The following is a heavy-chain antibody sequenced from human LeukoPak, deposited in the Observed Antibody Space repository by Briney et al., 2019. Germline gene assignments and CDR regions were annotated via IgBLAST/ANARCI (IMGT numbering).Heavy chain of an antibody. D-gene: IGHD3-9*01. CDR2: IYYSGST. Sequence: SETLSDTRTVSGGSISSSSYYWGCIRQPPGKGLEWIGSIYYSGSTYYNPSLKSRVTISVDTSKNQFSLKLSSVTAADTAVYYCAGPLNGMDVWGRGTTVTVSS. CDR3: AGPLNGMDV. J-gene: IGHJ6*02. V-gene: IGHV4-39*01. CDR1: GGSISSSSYY.